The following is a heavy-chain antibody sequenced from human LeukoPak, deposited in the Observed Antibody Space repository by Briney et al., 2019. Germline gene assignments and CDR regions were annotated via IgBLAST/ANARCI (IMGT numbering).Heavy chain of an antibody. Sequence: SETPSLTCTVSGGSISSYYWSWIRQPAGKGLEWIGRIYTSGSTNYNPSLKSRVTMSVDTSKNQFSLKLSSVTAADTAVYYCARGYSSGRYKWFDPWGQGTLVTVSS. CDR3: ARGYSSGRYKWFDP. V-gene: IGHV4-4*07. CDR1: GGSISSYY. CDR2: IYTSGST. D-gene: IGHD6-19*01. J-gene: IGHJ5*02.